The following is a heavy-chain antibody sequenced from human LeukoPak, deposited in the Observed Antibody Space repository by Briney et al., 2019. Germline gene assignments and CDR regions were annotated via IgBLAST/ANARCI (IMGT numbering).Heavy chain of an antibody. CDR2: IYPRDGST. J-gene: IGHJ4*02. V-gene: IGHV1-46*01. CDR1: GYTFTSNY. CDR3: ARDQEGFDY. Sequence: ASVKVSCKASGYTFTSNYIHWVRQAPGQGLEWMGMIYPRDGSTSYAQKFQGRVTVTRDTSTSTAHMELSGLRSEDTAVYYCARDQEGFDYWGQGTLVTVSS.